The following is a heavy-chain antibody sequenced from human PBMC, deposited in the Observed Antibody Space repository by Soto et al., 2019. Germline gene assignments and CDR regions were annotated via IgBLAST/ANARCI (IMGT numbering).Heavy chain of an antibody. J-gene: IGHJ4*02. D-gene: IGHD3-16*01. V-gene: IGHV3-21*01. CDR1: GFPFSSYS. CDR3: ARVSRGGLRGDFDY. Sequence: GGSLSLSCAASGFPFSSYSMNWVRQAPGKGLEWVSSISSSSSYIYYADSVKGRFTISRDNAKNSLYLQMNSLRAEDTAVYYCARVSRGGLRGDFDYWGQGTLVTVSS. CDR2: ISSSSSYI.